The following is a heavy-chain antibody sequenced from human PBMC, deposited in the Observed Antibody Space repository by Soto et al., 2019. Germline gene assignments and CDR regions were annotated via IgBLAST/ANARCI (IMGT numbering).Heavy chain of an antibody. CDR3: AKDRQADFWRLPSPMDV. CDR1: GFTFSSSG. J-gene: IGHJ6*02. D-gene: IGHD3-3*01. V-gene: IGHV3-30*18. Sequence: GSLILSCAASGFTFSSSGIHWVRQAPGKGLEWVAVISYDGSNKFYIDSVKVRFTVSRDNSKNTLYLQMSSLRAEDTAVYYCAKDRQADFWRLPSPMDVWGQGTKVTVSS. CDR2: ISYDGSNK.